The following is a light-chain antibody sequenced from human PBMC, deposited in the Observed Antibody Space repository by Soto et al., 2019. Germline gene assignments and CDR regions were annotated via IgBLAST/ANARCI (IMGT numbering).Light chain of an antibody. CDR2: EVS. Sequence: QSALTLPPSASGSPGQSVAISCTGTSSDVGGYSYVSWYQQHPGKAPKLMIYEVSKRPSGVPDRFSGSKSGNTASLTVSGLQAEDEDDYYCSSYARNRDVLFGGGTQLTVL. V-gene: IGLV2-8*01. J-gene: IGLJ2*01. CDR3: SSYARNRDVL. CDR1: SSDVGGYSY.